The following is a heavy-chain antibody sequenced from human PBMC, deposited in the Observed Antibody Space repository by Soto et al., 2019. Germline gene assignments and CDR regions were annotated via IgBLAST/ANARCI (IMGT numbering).Heavy chain of an antibody. Sequence: RGSLLLSCASSVFTFSSYEMNWVGQAPGKGLDWVSYISSSGSTIYYADSVKGRFTISRDNAKNSLYLQMNSLRAEDTAVYYCARVGDDYGDFMDYWGQGTLVTVSS. CDR2: ISSSGSTI. D-gene: IGHD4-17*01. J-gene: IGHJ4*02. V-gene: IGHV3-48*03. CDR1: VFTFSSYE. CDR3: ARVGDDYGDFMDY.